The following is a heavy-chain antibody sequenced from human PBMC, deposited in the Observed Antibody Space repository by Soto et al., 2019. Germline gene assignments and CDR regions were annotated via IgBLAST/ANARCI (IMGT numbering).Heavy chain of an antibody. CDR1: GFTFSAYP. Sequence: EGQLLESGGGLVQPGGSLRLSCAASGFTFSAYPMIWVRQAPGKGLEWVSTISNGAGRTFYADSVKGRFTISRDNSKNTLYLQMNSLRAEDTAVYYCAKAAARFLDYYYYMDVWGKGTTVTVSS. CDR3: AKAAARFLDYYYYMDV. J-gene: IGHJ6*03. CDR2: ISNGAGRT. V-gene: IGHV3-23*01.